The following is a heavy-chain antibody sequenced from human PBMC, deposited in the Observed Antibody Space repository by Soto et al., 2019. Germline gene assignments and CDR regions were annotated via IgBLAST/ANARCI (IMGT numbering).Heavy chain of an antibody. CDR2: ISYDGSNK. CDR1: GFTFSSYA. CDR3: ARDNFYCSGGSCYGPYFDY. J-gene: IGHJ4*02. D-gene: IGHD2-15*01. V-gene: IGHV3-30-3*01. Sequence: QVQLVESGGGVVQPGRSLRLSCAASGFTFSSYAMHWVRQAPGKGLEWVAVISYDGSNKYYAESVKGRLTISRDNSKNTLYLQMNSLRAEDTAVYYCARDNFYCSGGSCYGPYFDYWGQGTLVTVSS.